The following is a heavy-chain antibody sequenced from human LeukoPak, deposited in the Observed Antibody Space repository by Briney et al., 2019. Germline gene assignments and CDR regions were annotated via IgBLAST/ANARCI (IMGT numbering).Heavy chain of an antibody. CDR1: GGSITGYY. J-gene: IGHJ4*02. CDR2: IYYSGST. Sequence: KPSETLSLTCTVSGGSITGYYWSWIRQPPGKGLEWIGDIYYSGSTNYNPSLKSRVTISVDTSKNHFSLKRSSVTAPDTAGYYRARATTVTTGFDYWGQRTLVTVSS. V-gene: IGHV4-59*01. D-gene: IGHD4-17*01. CDR3: ARATTVTTGFDY.